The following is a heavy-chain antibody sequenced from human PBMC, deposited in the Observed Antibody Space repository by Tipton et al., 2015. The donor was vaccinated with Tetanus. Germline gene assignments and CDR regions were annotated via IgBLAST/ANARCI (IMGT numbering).Heavy chain of an antibody. V-gene: IGHV3-21*06. Sequence: SLRLSCAASGFTFRNYAMNWIRQAPVKGLEWVSSISSSSSYIYYADSVKGRFTISRDNAKNSLYLQMNSLRAEDTAVYYCARDLRNYYDSSGYSDYWGQGTLVTVSS. J-gene: IGHJ4*02. CDR2: ISSSSSYI. CDR1: GFTFRNYA. CDR3: ARDLRNYYDSSGYSDY. D-gene: IGHD3-22*01.